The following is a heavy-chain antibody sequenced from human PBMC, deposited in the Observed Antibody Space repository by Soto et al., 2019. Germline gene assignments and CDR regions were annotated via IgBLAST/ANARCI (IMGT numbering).Heavy chain of an antibody. CDR1: GFTFGDCA. D-gene: IGHD3-16*01. V-gene: IGHV3-49*04. CDR3: TTLSRLDFHX. Sequence: GGSLRLSCTTSGFTFGDCALSWVRQAPGKGLEWVCLIRRNAYGGKTDYDESVKGRFTISRDDSKSIAYLQMNRLSTEETALYYCTTLSRLDFHXWGQGTPFTVSX. J-gene: IGHJ4*02. CDR2: IRRNAYGGKT.